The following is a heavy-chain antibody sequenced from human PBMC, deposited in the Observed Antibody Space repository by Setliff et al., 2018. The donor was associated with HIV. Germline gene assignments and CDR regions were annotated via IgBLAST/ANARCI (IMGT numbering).Heavy chain of an antibody. J-gene: IGHJ4*02. Sequence: ASVKVSCKASGYTFTSYYMHWVRQATGQGLEWMGWMNPNSGNTGYAQKFQGRVTITADESMTTAYMELSSLRSEDTAVYYCARSPPAKHHFDYWGQGTPVTAPQ. CDR3: ARSPPAKHHFDY. CDR1: GYTFTSYY. CDR2: MNPNSGNT. V-gene: IGHV1-8*03.